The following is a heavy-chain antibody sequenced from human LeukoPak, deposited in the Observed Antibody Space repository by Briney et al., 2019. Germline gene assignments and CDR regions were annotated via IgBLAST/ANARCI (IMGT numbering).Heavy chain of an antibody. V-gene: IGHV1-46*01. CDR1: GYTFTSYY. Sequence: ASVKVSCTASGYTFTSYYIHWVRQAPGQGLEWMGIINPSGGSTSYAQKFQGRVTMTRDTSTSTVYMELSSLRSEDTAVYYCARDPLNSGSYSSGFDYWGQGTLVTVSS. CDR2: INPSGGST. D-gene: IGHD1-26*01. J-gene: IGHJ4*02. CDR3: ARDPLNSGSYSSGFDY.